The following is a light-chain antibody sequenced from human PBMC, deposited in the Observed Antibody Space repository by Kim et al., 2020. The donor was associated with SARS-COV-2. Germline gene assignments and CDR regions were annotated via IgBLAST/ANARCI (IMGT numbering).Light chain of an antibody. CDR2: GNN. CDR1: SPNIGADNY. Sequence: VITRCSARSPNIGADNYVHWYQQLPGTAPKLLIYGNNKRPSGVPDRFSGSKSGTSASLAITGLQAEDEADYYCQSYDSSLSGYVFGTGTKVTVL. J-gene: IGLJ1*01. CDR3: QSYDSSLSGYV. V-gene: IGLV1-40*01.